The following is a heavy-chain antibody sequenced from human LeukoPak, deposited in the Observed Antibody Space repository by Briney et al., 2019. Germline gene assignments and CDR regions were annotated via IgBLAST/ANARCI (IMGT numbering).Heavy chain of an antibody. CDR3: AKDMGSGTPTYFDY. CDR2: TSSSSDRT. Sequence: GGSLRLSCAASGFIFSSYAMSWVRQAPGKGLEWVSGTSSSSDRTYYADSVKGRFTISRDNSKNTLSLQMNSLRAEDTAVYYCAKDMGSGTPTYFDYWGQGNLVTVSS. CDR1: GFIFSSYA. V-gene: IGHV3-23*01. J-gene: IGHJ4*02. D-gene: IGHD1-14*01.